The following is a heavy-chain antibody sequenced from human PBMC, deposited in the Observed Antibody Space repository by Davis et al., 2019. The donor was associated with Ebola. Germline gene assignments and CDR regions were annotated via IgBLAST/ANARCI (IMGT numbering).Heavy chain of an antibody. V-gene: IGHV4-59*11. CDR2: TCYMGSSSYRGST. Sequence: SETLSLTCAVSGGSLSGHYWSWIRQPPGYSLGGSGTTCYMGSSSYRGSTNYHSCLKSRIFLSVDTSKNQFSLNLNSVTAADTAVYYCARDSSGSPYSGLDVWGQGTTVTVSS. CDR1: GGSLSGHY. CDR3: ARDSSGSPYSGLDV. J-gene: IGHJ6*02. D-gene: IGHD6-25*01.